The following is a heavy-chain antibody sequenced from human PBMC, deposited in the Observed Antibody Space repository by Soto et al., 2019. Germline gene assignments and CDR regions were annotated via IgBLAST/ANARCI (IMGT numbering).Heavy chain of an antibody. V-gene: IGHV1-69*08. CDR3: ARGLGGRMDD. Sequence: QVQLVQSGAEVKKPGSSVRVSCKASGTIFSSYTISWVRQAPGQGLEWMGRIIPILGETNSAQKFQGRVTLXSDKSTNTAYMQLNSLRLEDTAVYYCARGLGGRMDDWGQGTTVTVSS. J-gene: IGHJ6*02. CDR1: GTIFSSYT. CDR2: IIPILGET. D-gene: IGHD3-16*01.